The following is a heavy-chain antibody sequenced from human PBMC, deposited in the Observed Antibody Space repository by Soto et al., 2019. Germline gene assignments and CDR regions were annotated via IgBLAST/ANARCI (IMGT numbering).Heavy chain of an antibody. Sequence: ASVKVSCKASGYTFTGYYMHWVRQAPGQGLEWMGWINPNSGGTNYAQKFQGWVTMTRDTSISTAYMELSRLRSDDTAVYYCARDPDCSSTSCYALAFDYWGKGTLVTVSS. J-gene: IGHJ4*02. CDR2: INPNSGGT. CDR3: ARDPDCSSTSCYALAFDY. V-gene: IGHV1-2*04. CDR1: GYTFTGYY. D-gene: IGHD2-2*01.